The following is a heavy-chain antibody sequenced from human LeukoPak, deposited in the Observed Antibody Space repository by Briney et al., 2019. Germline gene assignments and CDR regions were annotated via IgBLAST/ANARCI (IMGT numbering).Heavy chain of an antibody. D-gene: IGHD2-2*01. J-gene: IGHJ3*02. CDR3: ARDYPHCSSTSCHDAFDI. V-gene: IGHV3-11*04. CDR2: ISSSGSTI. CDR1: GFTFSDYY. Sequence: PGGSLRLSCAATGFTFSDYYMSWIRQAPGKGLEWVSYISSSGSTIYYADSVKGRFTISRDNAKNSLYLQMNSLRAEDTAVYYCARDYPHCSSTSCHDAFDIWGQGTMVTVSS.